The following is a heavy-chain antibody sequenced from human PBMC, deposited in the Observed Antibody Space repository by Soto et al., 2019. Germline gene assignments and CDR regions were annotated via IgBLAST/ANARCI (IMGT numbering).Heavy chain of an antibody. CDR2: IYYTGST. Sequence: SETLSLTCTVSGGSISSGDYYWSWIRQPPGKGLEWIGYIYYTGSTYYNPSLNSRVTISVDMSRNQFSLKLRSVTAADTAKYFCARDDSFYGEPGYGMNVWGQGTTVTVSS. CDR3: ARDDSFYGEPGYGMNV. J-gene: IGHJ6*02. CDR1: GGSISSGDYY. D-gene: IGHD4-17*01. V-gene: IGHV4-30-4*01.